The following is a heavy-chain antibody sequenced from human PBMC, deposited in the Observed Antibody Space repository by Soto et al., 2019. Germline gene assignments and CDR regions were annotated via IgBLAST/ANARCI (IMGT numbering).Heavy chain of an antibody. J-gene: IGHJ4*02. CDR2: IDGSGTA. CDR1: GFTFSSYA. D-gene: IGHD3-10*01. CDR3: AKGSRALDGSGSA. V-gene: IGHV3-23*01. Sequence: GGSLRLSCAASGFTFSSYAMTWVRQTPGKELEWVSNIDGSGTAYYTDAVKGRFTISRDNSKNTLYLQMNSLSAEDTAVYYCAKGSRALDGSGSAWGQGTLVTV.